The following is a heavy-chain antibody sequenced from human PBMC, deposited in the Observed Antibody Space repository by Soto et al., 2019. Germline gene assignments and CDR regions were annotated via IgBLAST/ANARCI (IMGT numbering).Heavy chain of an antibody. J-gene: IGHJ5*02. CDR3: ARAYYYGSGSYRWFDP. CDR2: INHSGST. Sequence: SETLSLTCAVYGGSFSGYYWSWIRQPPGKGLERIGEINHSGSTNYNPSLKSRVTISVDTSKNQFSLKLSSVTAADTAVYYCARAYYYGSGSYRWFDPWGQGTLVTVSS. D-gene: IGHD3-10*01. V-gene: IGHV4-34*01. CDR1: GGSFSGYY.